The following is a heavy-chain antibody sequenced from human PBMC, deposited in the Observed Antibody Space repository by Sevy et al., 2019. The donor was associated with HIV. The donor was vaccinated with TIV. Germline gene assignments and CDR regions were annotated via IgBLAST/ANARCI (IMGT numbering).Heavy chain of an antibody. CDR2: INGKGRST. J-gene: IGHJ6*02. Sequence: ESLRLSCAASGFTFSGYAMNWVRQAPGKGLEWVSAINGKGRSTHYADSVEGRFTISRDNSKNTLYLQMNSLRAEDTAVYYCAKTINSGGGVVPAANYYYYGLDVWGQGTTVTVSS. CDR3: AKTINSGGGVVPAANYYYYGLDV. V-gene: IGHV3-23*01. CDR1: GFTFSGYA. D-gene: IGHD2-2*01.